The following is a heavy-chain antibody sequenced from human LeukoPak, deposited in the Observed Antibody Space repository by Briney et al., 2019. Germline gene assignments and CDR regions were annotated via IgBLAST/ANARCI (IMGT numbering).Heavy chain of an antibody. J-gene: IGHJ3*02. CDR3: ARETSNYDYVWGSYDPDAFDI. D-gene: IGHD3-16*01. CDR2: IRYDGSNK. CDR1: GFTFSSYG. Sequence: GGSLRLSCAASGFTFSSYGMHWVRQAPGKGLEWVAFIRYDGSNKYYADSVKGRFTISRDNSKNTLYLQMNSLRAEDTAVYYCARETSNYDYVWGSYDPDAFDIWGQGTMVTVSS. V-gene: IGHV3-30*02.